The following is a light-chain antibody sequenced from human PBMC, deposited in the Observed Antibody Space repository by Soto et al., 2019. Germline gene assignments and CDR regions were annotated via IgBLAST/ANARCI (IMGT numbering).Light chain of an antibody. J-gene: IGKJ1*01. CDR2: KTS. Sequence: DIHMTQSPSTLSASVGDRVTITCRASQRISIWLAWYQQKPGKAPNLLIYKTSSLETGVTSRFSGSGSGTEFTLTISSLQPDDFATYYCQHWNDYSWTFGQGTKVEVK. CDR3: QHWNDYSWT. V-gene: IGKV1-5*03. CDR1: QRISIW.